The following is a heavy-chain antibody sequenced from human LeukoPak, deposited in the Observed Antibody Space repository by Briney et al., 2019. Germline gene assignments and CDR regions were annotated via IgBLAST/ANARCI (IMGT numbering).Heavy chain of an antibody. CDR2: IHHSGRT. D-gene: IGHD6-13*01. V-gene: IGHV4-38-2*01. CDR3: AIITAAGTVFDY. J-gene: IGHJ4*02. Sequence: PSETLSLTCAVSGYSISSGYYWGWIRQPPGKGLEWIGSIHHSGRTYYNPSLKSRFTVSVDTSKNQFSLKLSSVTAADTAVYYCAIITAAGTVFDYGVQGTRVTVTS. CDR1: GYSISSGYY.